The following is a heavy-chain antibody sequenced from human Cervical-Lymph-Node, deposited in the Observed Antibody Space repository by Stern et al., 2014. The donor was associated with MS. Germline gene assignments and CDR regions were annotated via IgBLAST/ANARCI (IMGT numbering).Heavy chain of an antibody. CDR3: ARGNWNYEGMGY. V-gene: IGHV3-33*01. Sequence: DQLVESGGGVVQPGRSLRLSCVASGFTFSNYGMHWVRQAPGKGLEWLAVIWYDGNKKYYADSVKGRFTISRDNSKNTLFLQMSSLTAEDTALYYCARGNWNYEGMGYWGQGTLVTVSS. J-gene: IGHJ4*02. CDR1: GFTFSNYG. CDR2: IWYDGNKK. D-gene: IGHD1-7*01.